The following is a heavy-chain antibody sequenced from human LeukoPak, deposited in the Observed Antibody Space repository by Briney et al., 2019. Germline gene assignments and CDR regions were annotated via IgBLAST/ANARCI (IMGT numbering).Heavy chain of an antibody. Sequence: SVKVSCKASGGTFSSYTISWVRQAPGHGLEWMGRIIPILGIAKYAQKFQGRVTITADKSTSTAYMELSSLRSEDTAVYYCALSSGYHAFDIWGQGTMVTVSS. V-gene: IGHV1-69*02. CDR2: IIPILGIA. D-gene: IGHD3-22*01. CDR1: GGTFSSYT. CDR3: ALSSGYHAFDI. J-gene: IGHJ3*02.